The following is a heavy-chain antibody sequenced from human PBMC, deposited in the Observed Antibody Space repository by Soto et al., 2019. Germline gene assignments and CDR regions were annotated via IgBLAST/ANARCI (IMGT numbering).Heavy chain of an antibody. CDR1: GFTFSNAW. CDR2: IKSKTDGGTT. J-gene: IGHJ6*02. CDR3: TTDQEWLLDYYYGMDV. Sequence: GGSLSLSCAASGFTFSNAWMNWVRQAPGKGLEWVGRIKSKTDGGTTDYAAPVKGRFTISRDDSKNTLYLQMNSLKTEDTAVYYCTTDQEWLLDYYYGMDVWGQGTTVTVSS. V-gene: IGHV3-15*07. D-gene: IGHD3-3*01.